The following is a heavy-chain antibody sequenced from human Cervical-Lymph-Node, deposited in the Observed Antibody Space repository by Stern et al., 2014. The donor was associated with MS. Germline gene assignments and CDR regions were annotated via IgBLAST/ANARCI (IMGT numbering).Heavy chain of an antibody. Sequence: EEQLVESGGGLVKHGGSLRLSCAASGFTFSSYSMNWVRQAPGQGLEWGSSISSSSSYIYYADSVKGRFTISRDNAKNSLYLQMNSLRAEDTAVYYCARDSSSWYAIDYWGQGTLVTVSS. V-gene: IGHV3-21*01. CDR1: GFTFSSYS. J-gene: IGHJ4*02. CDR2: ISSSSSYI. CDR3: ARDSSSWYAIDY. D-gene: IGHD6-13*01.